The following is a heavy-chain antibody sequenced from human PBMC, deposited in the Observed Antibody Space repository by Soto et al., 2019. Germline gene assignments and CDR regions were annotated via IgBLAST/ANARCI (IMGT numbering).Heavy chain of an antibody. CDR2: IIPIFGTA. J-gene: IGHJ6*02. CDR3: ARTIVVVPAAPHYYDYYGMAV. Sequence: QVQLVQSGAEVKKPGSSVKVSCKASGGTFSSYAISWVRQAPGQGLEWMGGIIPIFGTANYAQKFQGRVTITADKSTSTAYMELRSLRSEDPAVYYCARTIVVVPAAPHYYDYYGMAVWGQGTTVTVSS. V-gene: IGHV1-69*06. CDR1: GGTFSSYA. D-gene: IGHD2-2*01.